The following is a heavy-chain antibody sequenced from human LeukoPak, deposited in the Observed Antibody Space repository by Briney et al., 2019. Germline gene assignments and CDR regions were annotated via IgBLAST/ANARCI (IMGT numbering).Heavy chain of an antibody. Sequence: PGRSLRLSCAASGFTFSSYGMHWVRQAPGKGLEWVAVISYDGSNKYYADSVKGRFTISRDNSKNTLYLQMNSLRAEDTAVYYCAKDPSYGGNGEAFDIWGQGTMVTVSS. CDR2: ISYDGSNK. CDR1: GFTFSSYG. CDR3: AKDPSYGGNGEAFDI. D-gene: IGHD4-23*01. J-gene: IGHJ3*02. V-gene: IGHV3-30*18.